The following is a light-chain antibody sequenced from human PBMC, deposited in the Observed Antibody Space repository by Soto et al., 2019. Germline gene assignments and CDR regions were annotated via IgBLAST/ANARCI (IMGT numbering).Light chain of an antibody. Sequence: QSVLTQPPSVSAAPGQKVTISCSGSSSNIGNNYVSWYQQLPGTAPKLLIYDNNKRPSGIPDRFSGSKSGTSATLGITGLQTGDDADYCCGTWDSSLSAVVFGGGTKLTVL. V-gene: IGLV1-51*01. CDR3: GTWDSSLSAVV. CDR1: SSNIGNNY. CDR2: DNN. J-gene: IGLJ2*01.